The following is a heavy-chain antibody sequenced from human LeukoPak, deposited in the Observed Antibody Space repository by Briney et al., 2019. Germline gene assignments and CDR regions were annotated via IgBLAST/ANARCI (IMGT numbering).Heavy chain of an antibody. CDR3: ASLSRL. D-gene: IGHD2-2*01. Sequence: GGSLRLSCGASGFIFSKYGMHWVRPAPGKGLEWVAFINDKGVDKNYADSVKGRFTISRDNAKNTLYLQMNSLRAEDTAVYYCASLSRLWGEGTLVTVSS. CDR2: INDKGVDK. J-gene: IGHJ4*02. CDR1: GFIFSKYG. V-gene: IGHV3-30*02.